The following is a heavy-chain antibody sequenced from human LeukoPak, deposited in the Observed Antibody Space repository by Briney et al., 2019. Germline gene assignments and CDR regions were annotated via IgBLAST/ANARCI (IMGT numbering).Heavy chain of an antibody. CDR3: ARGVVTDDYYMEV. V-gene: IGHV4-61*02. D-gene: IGHD2-21*02. CDR2: LYTNENT. J-gene: IGHJ6*03. Sequence: SETLSHTCSVSGDSIGSGRYYWTWIRQPAGKGLQWIGRLYTNENTNYNPSLESRVSISVDTSKTQFFLKLTSVTAADTAVYFCARGVVTDDYYMEVWGKGTAITDSS. CDR1: GDSIGSGRYY.